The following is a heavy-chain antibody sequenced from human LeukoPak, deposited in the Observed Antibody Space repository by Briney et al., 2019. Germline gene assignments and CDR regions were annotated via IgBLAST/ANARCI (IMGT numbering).Heavy chain of an antibody. V-gene: IGHV4-61*08. CDR1: GGSISSGDYY. Sequence: PSETLSLTCTVSGGSISSGDYYWSWIRQPPGKGLEWIGYIYYSGSTNYNPSLKSRVTISVDTSKNQFSLKLSSVTAADTAVYYCASFRDGYNSDYFDYWGQGTLVTVSS. CDR3: ASFRDGYNSDYFDY. J-gene: IGHJ4*02. CDR2: IYYSGST. D-gene: IGHD5-24*01.